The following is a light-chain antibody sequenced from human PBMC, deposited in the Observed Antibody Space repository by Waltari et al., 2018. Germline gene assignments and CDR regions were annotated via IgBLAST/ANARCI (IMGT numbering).Light chain of an antibody. CDR3: SSYTSSSTYV. CDR1: SRDGGGYNY. CDR2: DVS. V-gene: IGLV2-14*01. Sequence: QSALTQPASVSGSPGQSITISCTGTSRDGGGYNYVPWYQQHPGKAPKLMIYDVSKRPSGVSNRFSGSKSGNTASLTISGLQAEDEADYYCSSYTSSSTYVFGTGTKVTVL. J-gene: IGLJ1*01.